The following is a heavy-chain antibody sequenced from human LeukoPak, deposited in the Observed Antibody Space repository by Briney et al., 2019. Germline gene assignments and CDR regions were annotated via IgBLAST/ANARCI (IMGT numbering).Heavy chain of an antibody. J-gene: IGHJ4*02. CDR3: ARLDSTSWIPSDY. D-gene: IGHD2-2*01. Sequence: SETLSLTCAVSGYSISSGYHWGWIRPPPGKGLEWIGSIYHSGSTYYNPSLKSRVTISVDTSKNQFSLKLSSVTAADTAVYYCARLDSTSWIPSDYWGQGTLVTVSS. CDR1: GYSISSGYH. V-gene: IGHV4-38-2*01. CDR2: IYHSGST.